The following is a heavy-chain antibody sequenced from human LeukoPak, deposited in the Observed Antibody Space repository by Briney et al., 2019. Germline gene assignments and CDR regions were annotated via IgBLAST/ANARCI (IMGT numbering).Heavy chain of an antibody. CDR2: MNPISGNT. CDR3: ASGSSSSEGFDY. CDR1: GYTFTSYD. D-gene: IGHD6-6*01. J-gene: IGHJ4*02. Sequence: ASVKVSCKASGYTFTSYDINWVRQATGQGLEWMGWMNPISGNTGYAQKFQGRVTITRNTSISTAYMELSSLRSEDTAVYYCASGSSSSEGFDYWGQGTLVTVSS. V-gene: IGHV1-8*03.